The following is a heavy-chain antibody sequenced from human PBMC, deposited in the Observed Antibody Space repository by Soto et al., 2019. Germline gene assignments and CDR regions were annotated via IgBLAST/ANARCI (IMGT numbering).Heavy chain of an antibody. CDR2: ISKSDCT. J-gene: IGHJ4*02. V-gene: IGHV3-21*01. Sequence: GGSLRLSCTVYGFAFNNYGINWVRQAPGKGLEWVSSISKSDCTYYSDSVKGRFAISRDNAKSSVSLQMNTLRVEDTAVYYCAREDSIIIPAVSDFWGQGTLVTVSS. D-gene: IGHD2-2*01. CDR1: GFAFNNYG. CDR3: AREDSIIIPAVSDF.